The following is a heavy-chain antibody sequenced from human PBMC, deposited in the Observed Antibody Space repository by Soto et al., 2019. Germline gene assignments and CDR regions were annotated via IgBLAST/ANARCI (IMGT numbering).Heavy chain of an antibody. CDR2: ITGNPDNT. V-gene: IGHV3-23*01. J-gene: IGHJ4*02. D-gene: IGHD2-21*02. Sequence: GRSRRLSFSASRFTFGGYAMSWVRQAPGKGLEWVSGITGNPDNTVYADSAKGRFTISRDNSKTVLYLQLNSIRAEDTAIYFCAKAGRDCGGDCYSSCFDYWGQGALVTVSS. CDR1: RFTFGGYA. CDR3: AKAGRDCGGDCYSSCFDY.